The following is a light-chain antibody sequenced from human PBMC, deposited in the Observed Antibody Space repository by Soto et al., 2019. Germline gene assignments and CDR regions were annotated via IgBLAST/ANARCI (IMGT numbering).Light chain of an antibody. Sequence: EIVLTQSPGTLSLSPGDRATLSCEASQSVNNNYLAWYQHKPGQAPRLLIYGASSRATGIPDRFSGSGSGTDFTLTISRLEPEDFAVYYCQQYDTSLPYTFGGGTKV. CDR2: GAS. CDR3: QQYDTSLPYT. V-gene: IGKV3-20*01. J-gene: IGKJ4*01. CDR1: QSVNNNY.